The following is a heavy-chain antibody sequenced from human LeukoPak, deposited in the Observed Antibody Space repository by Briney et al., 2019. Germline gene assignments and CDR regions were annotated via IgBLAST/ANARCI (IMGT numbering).Heavy chain of an antibody. J-gene: IGHJ3*02. Sequence: GGSLRLSCAASGFTFDDYAMHWVRQAPGKGLEWVSGISWNSGSIGYADSVKGQFTISRDNAKNSLYLQMNSLRAEDTALYYCAKDWSGGRTGVFDIWGQGTMVTVSS. CDR1: GFTFDDYA. D-gene: IGHD3-10*01. CDR2: ISWNSGSI. V-gene: IGHV3-9*01. CDR3: AKDWSGGRTGVFDI.